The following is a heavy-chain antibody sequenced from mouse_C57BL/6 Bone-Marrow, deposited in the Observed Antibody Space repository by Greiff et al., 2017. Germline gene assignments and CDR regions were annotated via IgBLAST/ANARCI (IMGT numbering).Heavy chain of an antibody. CDR1: GFNFHDDS. CDR3: TAATVVERGD. D-gene: IGHD1-1*01. CDR2: IDPENSDT. Sequence: VQLQQSGAELVRPGASVKLSCTASGFNFHDDSMHWLKQSPEQGLEWIGWIDPENSDTEYASKFQGKATITVDTSSNTAYLQLSSLTSEDTAVYYCTAATVVERGDWGQGTTLTVSS. V-gene: IGHV14-4*01. J-gene: IGHJ2*01.